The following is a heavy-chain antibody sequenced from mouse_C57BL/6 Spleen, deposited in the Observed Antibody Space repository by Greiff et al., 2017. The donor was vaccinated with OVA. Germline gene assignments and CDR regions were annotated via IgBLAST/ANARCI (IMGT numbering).Heavy chain of an antibody. Sequence: EVKVVESGGGLVKPGGSLKLSCAASGFTFSSYTMSWVRQTPEKRLEWVATISGGGGNTYYPDSVKGRFTISRDNAKNTLYLQMSSLRSEDTALYYCARHTITRYFDVWGTGTTVTVSS. V-gene: IGHV5-9*01. D-gene: IGHD2-4*01. CDR2: ISGGGGNT. CDR1: GFTFSSYT. CDR3: ARHTITRYFDV. J-gene: IGHJ1*03.